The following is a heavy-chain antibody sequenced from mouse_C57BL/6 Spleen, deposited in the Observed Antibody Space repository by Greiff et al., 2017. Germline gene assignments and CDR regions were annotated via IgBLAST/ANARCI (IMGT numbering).Heavy chain of an antibody. Sequence: QVPLQQPGAELVRPGSSVKLSCKASGYTFTSYWMHWVKQRPIQGLEWIGNIDPSDSETHSNQKFKDKATLTVDKSSSTAYMQLSSLTSEYSAVYYCVYSPYYFDYWGQGTTLTVSS. CDR3: VYSPYYFDY. J-gene: IGHJ2*01. CDR2: IDPSDSET. V-gene: IGHV1-52*01. CDR1: GYTFTSYW.